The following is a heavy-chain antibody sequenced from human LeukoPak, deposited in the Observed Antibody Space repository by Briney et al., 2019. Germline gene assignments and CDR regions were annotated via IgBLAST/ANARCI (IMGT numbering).Heavy chain of an antibody. J-gene: IGHJ6*02. CDR2: INHSGST. D-gene: IGHD3-10*01. CDR1: RGSFSGYY. CDR3: ARGSARRNTYYYGSGSYPPYYYYGMDV. Sequence: PSETLSLTCSVYRGSFSGYYWSWIRQPPGKGLEWFGEINHSGSTNYNPSLKSRVTISVDTSKNQFSLKLSSVTAADTAVYYCARGSARRNTYYYGSGSYPPYYYYGMDVWGQGTTVTVSS. V-gene: IGHV4-34*01.